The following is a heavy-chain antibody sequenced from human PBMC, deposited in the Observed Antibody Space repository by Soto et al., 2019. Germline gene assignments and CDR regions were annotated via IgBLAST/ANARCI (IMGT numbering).Heavy chain of an antibody. Sequence: QVQLVESGGGVVQPGRSLRLSCAASGFTFSSYGMHWVRQAPGKGLEWVAVISYDGSNKYYADSVKGRFTISRDNSKNRLVLQMDGLRAEGTAVYYGAKVADRGGPNMSRWELWRATRYSWFGPWGQGTLVTVSS. CDR3: AKVADRGGPNMSRWELWRATRYSWFGP. CDR2: ISYDGSNK. V-gene: IGHV3-30*18. J-gene: IGHJ5*02. CDR1: GFTFSSYG. D-gene: IGHD3-16*01.